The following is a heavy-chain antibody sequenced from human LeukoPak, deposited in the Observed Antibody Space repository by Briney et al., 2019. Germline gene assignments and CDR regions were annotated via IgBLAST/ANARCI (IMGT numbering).Heavy chain of an antibody. J-gene: IGHJ4*02. D-gene: IGHD4/OR15-4a*01. V-gene: IGHV3-73*01. CDR3: ARHKDPDYGDRKLFDY. CDR2: IRSKTNSFAT. CDR1: GFTLSDSA. Sequence: GGSLKLSCAASGFTLSDSAMHWVRQASGKGLEWVGRIRSKTNSFATEYAASVKGRFTISRDDSKNTVYLQPNSLKTEDTATYFCARHKDPDYGDRKLFDYWGLGTLVTVSS.